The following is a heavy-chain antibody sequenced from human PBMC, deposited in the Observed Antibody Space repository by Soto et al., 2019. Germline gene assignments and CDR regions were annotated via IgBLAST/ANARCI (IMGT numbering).Heavy chain of an antibody. CDR3: ARESIRMVRGDPTFYYYYGMDV. Sequence: EVQLVESGGGLVKPGGSLRLSCAASGFTFSSYSMNWVRQAPGKGLEWVSSISSSGSTIYYADSVKGRFTISRDNAKNSLYLQMNSLRAEDTAVYYCARESIRMVRGDPTFYYYYGMDVWGQGTTVTVSS. V-gene: IGHV3-21*01. CDR2: ISSSGSTI. D-gene: IGHD3-10*01. CDR1: GFTFSSYS. J-gene: IGHJ6*02.